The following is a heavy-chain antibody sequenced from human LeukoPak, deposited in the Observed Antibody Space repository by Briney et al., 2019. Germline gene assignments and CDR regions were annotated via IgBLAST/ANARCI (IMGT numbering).Heavy chain of an antibody. V-gene: IGHV3-30*18. CDR1: GFTFSNYG. CDR3: AKPPEVGATVGYFDY. Sequence: GRSLRLSCAASGFTFSNYGMHWVPQAPGKGLEWVALISFDGSNQYYADSVKGRFTISRDTSKNTLYLQMNSLRAEDTAVYYCAKPPEVGATVGYFDYWGQGTLVTVSS. D-gene: IGHD1-26*01. J-gene: IGHJ4*02. CDR2: ISFDGSNQ.